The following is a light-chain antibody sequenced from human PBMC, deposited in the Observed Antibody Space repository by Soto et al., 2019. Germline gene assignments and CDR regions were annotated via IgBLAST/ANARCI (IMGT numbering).Light chain of an antibody. V-gene: IGKV4-1*01. CDR2: WAS. CDR3: QQRNVWPPVT. Sequence: DIVMTQSPDSLAVSLGERATIYCKSSQSVLHSSNNKDYLAWYQQKPGQSPKLLIYWASTRESGVPDRFSGSRSATDFTLTISSLEPEDSAVYYCQQRNVWPPVTFSQGTGLEIK. J-gene: IGKJ5*01. CDR1: QSVLHSSNNKDY.